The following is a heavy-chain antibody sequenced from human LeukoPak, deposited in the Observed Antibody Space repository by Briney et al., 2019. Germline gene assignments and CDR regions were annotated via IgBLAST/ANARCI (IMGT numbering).Heavy chain of an antibody. CDR2: IYYSGST. CDR3: ARHSSSGYYFDY. D-gene: IGHD6-13*01. J-gene: IGHJ4*02. Sequence: PSETLSLTCTVSGDSLSSSSYYWGWVRQPPGKGLEWIGSIYYSGSTYYHPSLKSLVTISVDAAKNQFSLRLSSVTAADTFVYYCARHSSSGYYFDYWGQGTLVTVSS. V-gene: IGHV4-39*01. CDR1: GDSLSSSSYY.